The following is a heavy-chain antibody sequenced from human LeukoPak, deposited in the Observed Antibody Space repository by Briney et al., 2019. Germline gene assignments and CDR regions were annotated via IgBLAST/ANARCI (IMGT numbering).Heavy chain of an antibody. CDR2: IYYSGST. CDR1: GGSISSYY. CDR3: ARESPYYYDSSGYYIFDY. V-gene: IGHV4-59*01. Sequence: SETLSLTCTVSGGSISSYYWSWIRQPPGKGLEWIGYIYYSGSTNYNPSLESRVTISVDTSKNQFSLKLSSVTAADMAVYYCARESPYYYDSSGYYIFDYWGQGTLVTVSS. J-gene: IGHJ4*02. D-gene: IGHD3-22*01.